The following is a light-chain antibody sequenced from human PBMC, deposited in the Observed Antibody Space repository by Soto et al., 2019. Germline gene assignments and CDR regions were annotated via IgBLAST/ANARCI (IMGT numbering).Light chain of an antibody. Sequence: QSVLTQPRSVSGSPGQSVTISCTGTSYDVGGYHYVSWYQQHPGTAPKLIIYDVTKWPSGIPDRFSGSKSGNTASLTISGLQAEDEADYYCTSYTTTNTPYVFGSGTKVTVL. J-gene: IGLJ1*01. CDR3: TSYTTTNTPYV. V-gene: IGLV2-11*01. CDR2: DVT. CDR1: SYDVGGYHY.